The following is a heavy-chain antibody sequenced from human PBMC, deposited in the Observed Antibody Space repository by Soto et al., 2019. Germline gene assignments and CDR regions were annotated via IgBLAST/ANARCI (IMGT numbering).Heavy chain of an antibody. D-gene: IGHD3-3*01. J-gene: IGHJ4*02. V-gene: IGHV3-23*01. CDR2: ISGSGGST. Sequence: GGSLRLSCAASGFTFSSYAMSWVRQAPGKGLEWVSAISGSGGSTYYADSVKGRFTISRDNSKNTLYLQMNSLRAEDTAVYYCAKDLDDFWSGYYHDYWGQGTLVTVSS. CDR1: GFTFSSYA. CDR3: AKDLDDFWSGYYHDY.